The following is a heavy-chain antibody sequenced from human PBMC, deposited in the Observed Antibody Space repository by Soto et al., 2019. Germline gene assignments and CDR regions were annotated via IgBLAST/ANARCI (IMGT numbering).Heavy chain of an antibody. Sequence: PSETLSLTCTVSGGSISSGGYYWSWIRQHPGKGLEWIGYIYYSGSTYYNPSLKSRVTTSVDTSKNQFSLKLSSVTAADTAVYYCARGNAYYYDSSGYPGSDAFDIWGQGTMVTVSS. J-gene: IGHJ3*02. CDR1: GGSISSGGYY. V-gene: IGHV4-31*03. CDR3: ARGNAYYYDSSGYPGSDAFDI. D-gene: IGHD3-22*01. CDR2: IYYSGST.